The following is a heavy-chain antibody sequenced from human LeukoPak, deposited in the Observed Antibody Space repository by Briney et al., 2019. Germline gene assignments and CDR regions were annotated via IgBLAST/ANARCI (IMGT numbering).Heavy chain of an antibody. D-gene: IGHD6-19*01. V-gene: IGHV3-30*02. CDR2: IRFDGTYT. CDR3: GISVAVSVFDY. Sequence: GGSLRLSCVASGFTFSDYGMHWVRQAPGKGPEWVAFIRFDGTYTFYADSVKGRFTISRDNSKNTLYLQMNSLRTEDTALYYSGISVAVSVFDYWGQGSLVLVSS. J-gene: IGHJ4*02. CDR1: GFTFSDYG.